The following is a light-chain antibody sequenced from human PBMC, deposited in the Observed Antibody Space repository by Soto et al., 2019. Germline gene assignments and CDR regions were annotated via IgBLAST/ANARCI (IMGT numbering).Light chain of an antibody. J-gene: IGKJ1*01. V-gene: IGKV3-15*01. CDR1: QSVSSN. Sequence: EIVMTQSPATLSVSPGERATLSCRASQSVSSNLAWYQQKPGQAPRLLIYGASTRATGIPARFSGSGSGTEFTLTISSLQSEDFAVYYFQQYNSWPPAFGQGTKVEIK. CDR3: QQYNSWPPA. CDR2: GAS.